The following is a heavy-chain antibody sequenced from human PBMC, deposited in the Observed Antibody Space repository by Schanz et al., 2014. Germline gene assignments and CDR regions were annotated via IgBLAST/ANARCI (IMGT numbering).Heavy chain of an antibody. J-gene: IGHJ4*02. D-gene: IGHD3-16*01. Sequence: QVQLVESGGGVVQPGGSLRLSCAASGFTFSSSGMHWVPQAPGKGLEWVAFIRYDGSSKYYADSVKGRFTISRDNPKNTLYLQMNSLRAEDTAVYYCAKGSRTRGSQNKSYFDQWGQGTLVTVSS. CDR3: AKGSRTRGSQNKSYFDQ. V-gene: IGHV3-30*02. CDR2: IRYDGSSK. CDR1: GFTFSSSG.